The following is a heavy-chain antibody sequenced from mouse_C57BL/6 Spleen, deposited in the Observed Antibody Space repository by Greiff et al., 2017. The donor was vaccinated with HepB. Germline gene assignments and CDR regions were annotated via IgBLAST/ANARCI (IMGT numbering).Heavy chain of an antibody. Sequence: QVQLQQPGAELVKPGASVKLSCKASGYTFTSYWMHWVKQRPGQGLEWIGMIHPNSGSTNYNEKFKSKATLTVDKSSSTAYMQLSSLTSEDSAVYYCASDGWLLRNFDVWGTGTTVTVSS. V-gene: IGHV1-64*01. D-gene: IGHD2-3*01. CDR3: ASDGWLLRNFDV. CDR1: GYTFTSYW. CDR2: IHPNSGST. J-gene: IGHJ1*03.